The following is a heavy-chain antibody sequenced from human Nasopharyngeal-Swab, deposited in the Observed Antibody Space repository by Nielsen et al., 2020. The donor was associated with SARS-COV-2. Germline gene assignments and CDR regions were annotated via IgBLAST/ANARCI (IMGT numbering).Heavy chain of an antibody. CDR2: ISYSGSS. J-gene: IGHJ6*03. Sequence: SETLSLTCTVSGDSISGSYWSWIRQPPGKGLEWIGYISYSGSSHYNPSLKSRVTMSIDMSQNQFSLKLRSVTAADTAVYSCARVGYQLLPYYYYYMDVWANGTTVTVSS. CDR1: GDSISGSY. V-gene: IGHV4-59*01. CDR3: ARVGYQLLPYYYYYMDV. D-gene: IGHD2-2*01.